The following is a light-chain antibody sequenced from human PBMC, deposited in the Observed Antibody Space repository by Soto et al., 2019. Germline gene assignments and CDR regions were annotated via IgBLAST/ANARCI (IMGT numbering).Light chain of an antibody. V-gene: IGLV2-11*01. Sequence: QSVLPQPRSVSGSPGQSVTISCTGTSSDVGGYNYVSWYQQHPGKAPKLMIYDVSKRPSGVPDRFSGSKSGNTASLTISGLQAEDEADYYCCSYAGSYTFVYVFGTGTKVTVL. CDR3: CSYAGSYTFVYV. CDR1: SSDVGGYNY. CDR2: DVS. J-gene: IGLJ1*01.